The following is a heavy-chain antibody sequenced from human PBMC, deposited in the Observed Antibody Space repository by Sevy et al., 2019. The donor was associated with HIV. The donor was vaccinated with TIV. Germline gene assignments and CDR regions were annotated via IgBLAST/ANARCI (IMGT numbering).Heavy chain of an antibody. J-gene: IGHJ6*02. Sequence: GGSLRLSCAASGFTFSDYYMSWIRQAPGKGLEWVSYISSSGSTIYYADSVKGRFTISRDNAKNSLYLQMNSLRAEDTAVYYCARYCSGGSCTLYYYYGIDVWGQGTTVTVSS. D-gene: IGHD2-15*01. CDR1: GFTFSDYY. CDR2: ISSSGSTI. CDR3: ARYCSGGSCTLYYYYGIDV. V-gene: IGHV3-11*01.